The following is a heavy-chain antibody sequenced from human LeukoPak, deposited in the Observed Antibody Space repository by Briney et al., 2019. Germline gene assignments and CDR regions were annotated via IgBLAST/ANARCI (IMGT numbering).Heavy chain of an antibody. J-gene: IGHJ4*02. CDR1: GFTFSAYS. CDR2: ISSSGRSI. Sequence: GGSLRLSCAASGFTFSAYSMNWVRQAPGKGLEWVSYISSSGRSIYYADSVKGRFTISRDNAKNSLFLQMNSLRAEDTGVYYCARATFSSSGHSYWGQGTLVTVSS. D-gene: IGHD6-13*01. V-gene: IGHV3-48*04. CDR3: ARATFSSSGHSY.